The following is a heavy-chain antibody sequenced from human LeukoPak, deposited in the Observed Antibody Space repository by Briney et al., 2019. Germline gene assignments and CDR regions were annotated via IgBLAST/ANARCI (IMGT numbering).Heavy chain of an antibody. Sequence: QPGGSLRLSCAASGFTFSSYAMHWVRQAPGKGLEWVAVISYDGSNKYYADSVKGRFTISRDNSKNTLYLQMNSLRAEDTAVYYCARDLEASGSYPGVFDYWGQGTLVTVSS. CDR3: ARDLEASGSYPGVFDY. CDR1: GFTFSSYA. D-gene: IGHD1-26*01. J-gene: IGHJ4*02. CDR2: ISYDGSNK. V-gene: IGHV3-30*04.